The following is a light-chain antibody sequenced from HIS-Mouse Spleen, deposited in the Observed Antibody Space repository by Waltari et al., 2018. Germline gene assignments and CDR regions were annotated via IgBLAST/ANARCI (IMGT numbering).Light chain of an antibody. V-gene: IGKV4-1*01. CDR3: QQYYSTPYT. Sequence: DIVMTQSPDSLAVSLGERATINCKSSQSVLYSSNNKNYLAWYQQKPGQPPKLPIYWASTRESGVPDRFSGSGSGTDFTLTISSLQAEDVVVYYCQQYYSTPYTFGQGTKLEIK. J-gene: IGKJ2*01. CDR1: QSVLYSSNNKNY. CDR2: WAS.